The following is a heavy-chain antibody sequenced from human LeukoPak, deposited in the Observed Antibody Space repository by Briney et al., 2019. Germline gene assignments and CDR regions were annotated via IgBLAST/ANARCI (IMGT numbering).Heavy chain of an antibody. V-gene: IGHV4-59*01. CDR3: AREHNWYFDL. Sequence: SETLSLTSTVSGGSISSYYWSWLRQPPGKGLEWIGYIYYSGSTNYNPSLKSRVTISVDTSKNQFSLKLSSVTAADTAVYYCAREHNWYFDLWGRGTLVTVSS. CDR2: IYYSGST. J-gene: IGHJ2*01. CDR1: GGSISSYY.